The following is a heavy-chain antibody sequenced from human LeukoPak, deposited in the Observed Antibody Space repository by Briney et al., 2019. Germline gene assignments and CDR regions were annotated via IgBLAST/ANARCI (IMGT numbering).Heavy chain of an antibody. CDR3: ARYGDGDY. J-gene: IGHJ4*02. Sequence: EASVKVSCKTSGYTFTNYDISWVRQAPGQGLEWMGWISTYNGNTNYTQKLQGRVTMTTDTSTSTAYMELKSLRSDDTAVYYCARYGDGDYWGQGTLVTVSS. CDR1: GYTFTNYD. D-gene: IGHD4-17*01. V-gene: IGHV1-18*01. CDR2: ISTYNGNT.